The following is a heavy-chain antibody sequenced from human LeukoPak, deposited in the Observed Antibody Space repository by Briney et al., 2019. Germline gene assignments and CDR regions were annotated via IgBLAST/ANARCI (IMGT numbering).Heavy chain of an antibody. CDR2: ISYEGGTQ. J-gene: IGHJ5*02. CDR1: GFSFSTYS. V-gene: IGHV3-30*18. D-gene: IGHD3-10*01. Sequence: PGGSLRLSCAASGFSFSTYSMHWVRQAPGKGLEWVAVISYEGGTQHYADSVKGRFIISRDNPRNTLYLQMNILRTEDTAVYYCAKEGTPQVSTWYDLWGQGTQVIVSS. CDR3: AKEGTPQVSTWYDL.